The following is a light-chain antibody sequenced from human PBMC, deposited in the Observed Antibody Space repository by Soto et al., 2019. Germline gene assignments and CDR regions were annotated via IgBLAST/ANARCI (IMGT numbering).Light chain of an antibody. J-gene: IGKJ1*01. Sequence: EIVLTQSPGTLSLSPGERATLSCRASQSVSSSYLAWYQQKPGQAPRLLIYGASSRATGIPDRFSGSGSGTDCTLTISRLEPEDSAVYYCQQHGSSPRTFGQGTTVDIK. CDR3: QQHGSSPRT. CDR1: QSVSSSY. CDR2: GAS. V-gene: IGKV3-20*01.